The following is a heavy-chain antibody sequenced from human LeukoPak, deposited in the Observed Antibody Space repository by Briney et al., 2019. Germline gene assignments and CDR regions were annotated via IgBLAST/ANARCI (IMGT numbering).Heavy chain of an antibody. CDR2: IRYDGSNK. D-gene: IGHD6-13*01. Sequence: GSLRLSCAASGFTFSSYGMHWVRQAPGKGLEWVAFIRYDGSNKYYADSVKGRFTISRDNSKNTLYLQMNSLRAEDTAVYYCAKELSSSWYGDDAFDIWGQGTMVTVSS. CDR1: GFTFSSYG. V-gene: IGHV3-30*02. CDR3: AKELSSSWYGDDAFDI. J-gene: IGHJ3*02.